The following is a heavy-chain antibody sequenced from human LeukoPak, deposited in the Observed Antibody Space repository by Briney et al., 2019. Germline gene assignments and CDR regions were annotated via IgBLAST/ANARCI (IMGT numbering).Heavy chain of an antibody. CDR3: ARRDSSGWYYFDY. Sequence: GESLKISCKGSGYSINNYWIAWVRQMPGKGLEWMGIIYPADSDTRYSPSFQGQVTISAVKSISTAYLQWSSLKASDTAMYYCARRDSSGWYYFDYWGQGTLVTVSS. J-gene: IGHJ4*02. V-gene: IGHV5-51*01. CDR2: IYPADSDT. CDR1: GYSINNYW. D-gene: IGHD6-19*01.